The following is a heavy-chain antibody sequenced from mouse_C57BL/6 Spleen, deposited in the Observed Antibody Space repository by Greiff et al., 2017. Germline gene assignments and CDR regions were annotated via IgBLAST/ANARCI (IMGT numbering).Heavy chain of an antibody. J-gene: IGHJ4*01. CDR2: IWSGGST. V-gene: IGHV2-2*01. D-gene: IGHD1-1*01. CDR1: GFSLTRYG. CDR3: ARNSFITTVVATGGYYAMDY. Sequence: VQLQQSGPGLVQPSQSLSITCTVSGFSLTRYGVHWVRQSPGKGLEWLGVIWSGGSTDYNAAFISRLSISKDNSKSQVFFKMNSLQADDTAIYYCARNSFITTVVATGGYYAMDYWGQGTSVTVSS.